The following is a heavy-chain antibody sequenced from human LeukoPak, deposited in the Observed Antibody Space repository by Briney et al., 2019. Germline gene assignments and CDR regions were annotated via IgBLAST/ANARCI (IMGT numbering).Heavy chain of an antibody. CDR1: GGSFSGYY. Sequence: SETLSLTCAVYGGSFSGYYWSWIRQPPGKGLEWIGEINHSGSTNYNPSLKSRVTISVDTSKNQFSLKLSSVTAADTAVYYCARHARTYTYYYGSGSFNWFDPWGQGTLVTVSS. J-gene: IGHJ5*02. D-gene: IGHD3-10*01. CDR3: ARHARTYTYYYGSGSFNWFDP. CDR2: INHSGST. V-gene: IGHV4-34*01.